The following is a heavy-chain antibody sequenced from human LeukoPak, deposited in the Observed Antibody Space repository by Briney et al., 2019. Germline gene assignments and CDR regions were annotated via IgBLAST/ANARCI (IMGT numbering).Heavy chain of an antibody. CDR2: IVPILGIA. D-gene: IGHD3-10*01. CDR1: GGTFSSYA. V-gene: IGHV1-69*04. Sequence: GASVKVSCKASGGTFSSYAISWVRQAPGQGLEWMGRIVPILGIANYAQKFQGRVTITADKSTSTAYMELSSLRSEDTAVYYCATNPVESGSDPPFFFDYWGQGTLVTVSS. CDR3: ATNPVESGSDPPFFFDY. J-gene: IGHJ4*02.